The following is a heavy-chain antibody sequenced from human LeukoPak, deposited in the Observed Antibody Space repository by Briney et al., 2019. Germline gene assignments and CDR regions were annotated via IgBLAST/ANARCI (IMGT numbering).Heavy chain of an antibody. CDR3: ARHTTIFGVAIIDI. D-gene: IGHD3-3*01. CDR2: MHPNSGGT. V-gene: IGHV1-2*02. J-gene: IGHJ3*02. Sequence: ASVKVSCKALGYTFTTYAISWLRQAPGQGLEWMGWMHPNSGGTNYAQKFQGRVTMTRDTSISTAYMDLSSLRSDDTAVYYCARHTTIFGVAIIDIWGQGTMVTVSS. CDR1: GYTFTTYA.